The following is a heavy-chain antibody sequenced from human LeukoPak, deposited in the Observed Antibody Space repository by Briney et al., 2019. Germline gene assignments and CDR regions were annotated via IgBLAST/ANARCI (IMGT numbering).Heavy chain of an antibody. CDR3: ARGKVVAARESFDY. D-gene: IGHD2-15*01. V-gene: IGHV3-48*01. CDR1: GFTFSSYS. Sequence: GGSLRLSCAASGFTFSSYSMNWVRQAPGKGLEWVSYISSSSTIYYADSVKGRFTISRDNAKNSLYLQMNSLRAEDTAVYYCARGKVVAARESFDYWGQGTLVTVSS. J-gene: IGHJ4*02. CDR2: ISSSSTI.